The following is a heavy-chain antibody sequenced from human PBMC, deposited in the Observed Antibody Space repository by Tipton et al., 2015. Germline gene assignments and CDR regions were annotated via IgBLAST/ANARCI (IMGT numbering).Heavy chain of an antibody. CDR3: ARNRYTVTPDS. CDR2: ISHSGST. V-gene: IGHV4-38-2*01. CDR1: AYSISTDYY. J-gene: IGHJ4*02. Sequence: GLVKPSETLSLTCAVSAYSISTDYYWGWIRQPPGKGLEWIGTISHSGSTYYNPSLRSRVIISVDTSKNQFSLTVTSVTAADTAVYYCARNRYTVTPDSWGQGTLVTVSS. D-gene: IGHD4-17*01.